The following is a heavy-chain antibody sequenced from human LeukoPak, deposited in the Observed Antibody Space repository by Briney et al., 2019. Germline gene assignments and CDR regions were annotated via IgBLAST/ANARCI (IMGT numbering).Heavy chain of an antibody. CDR1: GFIFSRYA. J-gene: IGHJ4*02. D-gene: IGHD2-2*01. CDR3: VKTFGYCSSTSCYVFDY. CDR2: ISSDGDST. V-gene: IGHV3-64D*06. Sequence: GGSLRLSCSASGFIFSRYAMHWVRQPPGKGLYYVVAISSDGDSTYYADSVKGRFTISRDNSKNTLSLQMSSLKPEDTAVYYCVKTFGYCSSTSCYVFDYWGQGTLVTVSS.